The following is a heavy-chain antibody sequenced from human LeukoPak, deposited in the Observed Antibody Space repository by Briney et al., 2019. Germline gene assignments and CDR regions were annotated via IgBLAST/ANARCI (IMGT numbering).Heavy chain of an antibody. J-gene: IGHJ4*02. D-gene: IGHD3-22*01. V-gene: IGHV3-23*01. Sequence: PGGSLRLSCAASGFTFNYAMTWARQPPRKGLEWVSAISGSGGSTYYADAVKGRFTISKADSKNTLYLLMSSLRPEDTAVYYCAKHADSSGRPRAGFDHWGQGTLVTVSS. CDR1: GFTFNYA. CDR2: ISGSGGST. CDR3: AKHADSSGRPRAGFDH.